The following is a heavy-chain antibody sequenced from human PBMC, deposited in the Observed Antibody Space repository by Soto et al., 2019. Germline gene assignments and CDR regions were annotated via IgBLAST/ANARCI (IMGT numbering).Heavy chain of an antibody. CDR1: GFTFSSYA. J-gene: IGHJ4*02. CDR2: ISGSGGST. CDR3: AKGGIRGYYDSSGYYVDY. D-gene: IGHD3-22*01. V-gene: IGHV3-23*01. Sequence: TGGSLRLSCAASGFTFSSYAMSWVRQAPGKGLEWVSAISGSGGSTYYADSVKGRFTISRDNSKNTLYLQMNSLRAEDTAVYYCAKGGIRGYYDSSGYYVDYWGQGTLVTVSS.